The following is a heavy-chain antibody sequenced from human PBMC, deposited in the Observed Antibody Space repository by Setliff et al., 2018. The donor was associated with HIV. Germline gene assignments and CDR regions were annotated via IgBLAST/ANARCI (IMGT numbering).Heavy chain of an antibody. D-gene: IGHD1-26*01. CDR3: ARPATGPYCAFDI. CDR2: IIPIFGTA. V-gene: IGHV1-69*13. Sequence: GASVKVSCKASGGTFSSYAISWVRQAPGQGLEWMGGIIPIFGTANYAQKFQGRVTITSDESTSTAYMELSSLRSEDTAVYYCARPATGPYCAFDIWGQGTMVTVSS. J-gene: IGHJ3*02. CDR1: GGTFSSYA.